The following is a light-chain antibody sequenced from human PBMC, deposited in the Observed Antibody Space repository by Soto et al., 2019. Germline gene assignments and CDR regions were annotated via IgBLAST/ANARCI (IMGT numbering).Light chain of an antibody. J-gene: IGLJ3*02. CDR3: ATWDDSLNARGV. CDR2: NNN. CDR1: RSNIGNNA. Sequence: QSVLTQTPSASGTPGQTVTISCSGSRSNIGNNAVSWYQQFPGTAPKLLIYNNNQRPSGVPDRFSGSKSGTSASLAICGLQSEDEADYYCATWDDSLNARGVFGGGTQLTVL. V-gene: IGLV1-44*01.